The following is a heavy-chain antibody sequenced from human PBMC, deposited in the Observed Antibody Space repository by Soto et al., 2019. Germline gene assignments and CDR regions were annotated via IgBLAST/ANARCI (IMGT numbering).Heavy chain of an antibody. D-gene: IGHD1-26*01. CDR3: ARKSGTYHRNGLDP. V-gene: IGHV3-33*01. CDR2: IWFDGSNK. Sequence: QVQLVESGGGVVQPGRSLRLSCTASGFAFSSYGMHWVRQAPGKGLEWVAVIWFDGSNKYYGNSVRGRFTISRDDSKNTVYLQMNSLRAEETAVYYCARKSGTYHRNGLDPWSQGTLVTVSS. CDR1: GFAFSSYG. J-gene: IGHJ5*02.